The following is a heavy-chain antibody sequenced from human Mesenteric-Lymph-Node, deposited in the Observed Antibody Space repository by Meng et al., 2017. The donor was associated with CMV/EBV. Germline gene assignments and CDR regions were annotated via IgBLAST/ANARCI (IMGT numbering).Heavy chain of an antibody. V-gene: IGHV3-66*01. CDR2: IYSGSNTYYT. D-gene: IGHD3-3*01. J-gene: IGHJ4*02. CDR3: AMIFGVVGSFDC. Sequence: GESLKISCAASGFTVSSNYMNWVRQAPGKGLEWVSVIYSGSNTYYTYYADSVEGRFTISRDNSKNTLYLQMNSLRAEDTAVYYCAMIFGVVGSFDCWGQGTLVTVSS. CDR1: GFTVSSNY.